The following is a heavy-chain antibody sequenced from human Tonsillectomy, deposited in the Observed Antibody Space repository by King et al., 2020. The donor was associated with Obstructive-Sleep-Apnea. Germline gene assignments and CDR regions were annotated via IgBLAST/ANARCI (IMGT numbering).Heavy chain of an antibody. CDR3: AREGPYGMDV. CDR2: IYYSGST. CDR1: GGSISSYY. J-gene: IGHJ6*02. Sequence: VQLQESGPVLVKPSETLSLTCTVSGGSISSYYWSWIRQPPGKGLEWIGFIYYSGSTNYNPPLKSRVTISVDTSKNQFSLKLSSVTAADTAVYYCAREGPYGMDVWGQGTTVTVSS. V-gene: IGHV4-59*01.